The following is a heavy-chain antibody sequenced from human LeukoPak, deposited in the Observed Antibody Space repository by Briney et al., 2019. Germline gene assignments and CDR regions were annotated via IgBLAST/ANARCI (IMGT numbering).Heavy chain of an antibody. Sequence: GGSLRLSCAASGFTFSSYGMHWVRQAPGKGLEWVAVISYDGSNKYYADSVKGRFTISRDNSKNTLYLQMNSLRAEDTAVYYCATQRYYYDSSGYLYWGQGTLVTVSS. J-gene: IGHJ4*02. V-gene: IGHV3-30*03. D-gene: IGHD3-22*01. CDR3: ATQRYYYDSSGYLY. CDR1: GFTFSSYG. CDR2: ISYDGSNK.